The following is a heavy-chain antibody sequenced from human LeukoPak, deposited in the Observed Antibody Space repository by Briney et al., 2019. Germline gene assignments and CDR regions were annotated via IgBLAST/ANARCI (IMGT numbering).Heavy chain of an antibody. CDR2: LTDSGGTT. CDR1: GFTFSSYA. J-gene: IGHJ4*02. V-gene: IGHV3-23*01. CDR3: ARDPPGIAASGTYY. D-gene: IGHD6-13*01. Sequence: SGGSLRLSCVASGFTFSSYAMGWVRQAPGKRPEWVSSLTDSGGTTYYVDSVKGRFTISRDSSKNTLFLQMNSLRVEDTAVYYCARDPPGIAASGTYYWGQGTLVTVSS.